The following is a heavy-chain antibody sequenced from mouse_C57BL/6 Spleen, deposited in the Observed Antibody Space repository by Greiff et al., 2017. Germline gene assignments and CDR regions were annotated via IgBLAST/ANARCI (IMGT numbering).Heavy chain of an antibody. Sequence: VQLQQSGPELVKPGASVKISCKASGYAFSSSWMNWVKQRPGKGLEWIGRIYPGDGDTNYNGKFKGKATLTADKSSSTAYMQLSSLTSEDSAVYFCASNSSVYVGFAYWGQGTLVTVSA. CDR3: ASNSSVYVGFAY. CDR1: GYAFSSSW. V-gene: IGHV1-82*01. CDR2: IYPGDGDT. J-gene: IGHJ3*01. D-gene: IGHD3-2*02.